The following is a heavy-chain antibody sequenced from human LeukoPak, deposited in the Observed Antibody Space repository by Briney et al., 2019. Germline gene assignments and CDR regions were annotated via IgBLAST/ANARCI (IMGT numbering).Heavy chain of an antibody. D-gene: IGHD6-13*01. J-gene: IGHJ4*02. CDR3: ATREDSSSWSPFDY. V-gene: IGHV3-23*01. CDR1: GFTFSTYA. CDR2: ISVSAGST. Sequence: GESLKLSCAASGFTFSTYAMSWVRQAPGKGLEWVSAISVSAGSTYYADSVKGRFTISRDNSKNTLYLQMNSLRAEDTAVYYCATREDSSSWSPFDYWGQGTLVTVSS.